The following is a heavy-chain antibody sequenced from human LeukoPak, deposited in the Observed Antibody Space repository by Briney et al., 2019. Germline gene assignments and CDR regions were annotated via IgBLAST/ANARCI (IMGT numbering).Heavy chain of an antibody. CDR1: GFTFSSYA. CDR2: IYYSGST. J-gene: IGHJ4*02. Sequence: LRLSCAASGFTFSSYAMTWIRQPPGKGLEWIGYIYYSGSTYYNPSLKSRVTISVDTSKNQFSLKLSSVTAADTAVYYCARVEGQLWFDYWGQGTLVTVSS. CDR3: ARVEGQLWFDY. V-gene: IGHV4-30-4*08. D-gene: IGHD3-10*01.